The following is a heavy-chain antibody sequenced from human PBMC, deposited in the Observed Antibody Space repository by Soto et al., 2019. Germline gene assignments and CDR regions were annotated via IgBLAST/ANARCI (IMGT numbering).Heavy chain of an antibody. CDR1: GYTFTSYD. V-gene: IGHV1-8*01. CDR2: MNPNSGNT. J-gene: IGHJ6*02. Sequence: LVKVSCKASGYTFTSYDINWVRQATGQGLEWMGWMNPNSGNTGYAQKFQGRVTMTRNTSISTAYMELSSLRSEDTAVYYCARGLRYFDWLSQIYYYYGMDVWGQGTTFPASS. D-gene: IGHD3-9*01. CDR3: ARGLRYFDWLSQIYYYYGMDV.